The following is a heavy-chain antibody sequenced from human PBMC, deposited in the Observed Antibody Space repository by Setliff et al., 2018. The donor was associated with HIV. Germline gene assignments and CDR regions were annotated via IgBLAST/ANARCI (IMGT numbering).Heavy chain of an antibody. J-gene: IGHJ3*02. CDR2: ISSYNDNT. CDR1: GYSFTNYG. CDR3: ARDDVGYCSGGSCYHLFDTFDI. V-gene: IGHV1-18*01. Sequence: ASVKVSCKASGYSFTNYGISWVRQAPGQGLEWMGWISSYNDNTNYALNLQGRVTMTTDTSTSTAYLELRSLRSDDTAVYYCARDDVGYCSGGSCYHLFDTFDIWGQGTVVTVSS. D-gene: IGHD2-15*01.